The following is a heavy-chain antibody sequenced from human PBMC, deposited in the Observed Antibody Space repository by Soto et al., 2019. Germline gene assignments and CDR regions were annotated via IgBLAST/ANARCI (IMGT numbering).Heavy chain of an antibody. CDR1: GYTLTELS. D-gene: IGHD2-2*01. CDR3: ATLDCSSTSCYAPWIDP. CDR2: FDPEDGET. J-gene: IGHJ5*02. V-gene: IGHV1-24*01. Sequence: ASVKVSYKVSGYTLTELSMHWVRQAPGKGLEWMGGFDPEDGETIYAQKFQGRVTMTEDTSTDTAYMELSSLRSEDTAVYYCATLDCSSTSCYAPWIDPWGQTTLVSVSS.